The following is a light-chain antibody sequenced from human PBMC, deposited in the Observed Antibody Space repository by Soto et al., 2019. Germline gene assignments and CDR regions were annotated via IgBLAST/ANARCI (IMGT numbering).Light chain of an antibody. Sequence: EFVLTQSPGTLSLSPGERATLSCRASQTVRNNYLAWYQQKPGQAPRLLIYDASSRATGIPDRFSGGGSGTDFTLTISRLEPEDFAVYYCQQYINWPPYTFGQGTKVDIK. CDR2: DAS. J-gene: IGKJ2*01. V-gene: IGKV3-20*01. CDR1: QTVRNNY. CDR3: QQYINWPPYT.